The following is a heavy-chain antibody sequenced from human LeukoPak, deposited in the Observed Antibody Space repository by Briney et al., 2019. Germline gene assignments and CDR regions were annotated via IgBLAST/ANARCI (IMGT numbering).Heavy chain of an antibody. Sequence: GGSLRLSCAASGFTFSSYAMSWVRRAPGKGLEWVSAITDSGGSTYYADSVKGRFIISRDNSKNTLYLQMNSLRAEDTAVYYCAKYCSGYYDFDYWGQGTLVTVSS. CDR3: AKYCSGYYDFDY. V-gene: IGHV3-23*01. J-gene: IGHJ4*02. CDR1: GFTFSSYA. D-gene: IGHD3-22*01. CDR2: ITDSGGST.